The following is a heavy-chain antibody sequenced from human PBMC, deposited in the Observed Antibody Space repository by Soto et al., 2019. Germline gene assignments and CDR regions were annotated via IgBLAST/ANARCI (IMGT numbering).Heavy chain of an antibody. CDR3: ARGGSSWYSRGNWFDP. Sequence: PSETLSLTCAVYGGSFSGYYWSWIRQPPGKGLEWIGEINHGGSTNYNPSLKSRVTISVDTSKNQFSLKLSSVTAADTAVYYCARGGSSWYSRGNWFDPWGHGTLVTVSS. CDR2: INHGGST. V-gene: IGHV4-34*01. CDR1: GGSFSGYY. D-gene: IGHD6-13*01. J-gene: IGHJ5*02.